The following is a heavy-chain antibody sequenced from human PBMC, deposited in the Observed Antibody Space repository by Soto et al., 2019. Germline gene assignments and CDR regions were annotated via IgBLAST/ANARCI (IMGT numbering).Heavy chain of an antibody. V-gene: IGHV3-74*01. J-gene: IGHJ3*01. D-gene: IGHD3-10*01. Sequence: EVQLVESGGGLVQPGESLRLSCAASGFTFDYYWMHWVRQAPGKGLVWVSRIHSDGTTTTYADSVKGRFTISRDNARNTVSLQMSSLRVEDTAVCYCARGDRGGFDLWGHGTVVTVSS. CDR2: IHSDGTTT. CDR1: GFTFDYYW. CDR3: ARGDRGGFDL.